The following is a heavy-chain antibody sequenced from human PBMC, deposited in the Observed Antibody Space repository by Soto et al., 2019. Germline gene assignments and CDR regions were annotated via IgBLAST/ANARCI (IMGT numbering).Heavy chain of an antibody. V-gene: IGHV3-23*01. CDR2: ISGNAVNT. J-gene: IGHJ5*02. CDR3: AKGAAGPNWLDP. D-gene: IGHD6-13*01. CDR1: GFTFTNYA. Sequence: GSLRLSCAASGFTFTNYAMSWVRQAPGRGLEWVSAISGNAVNTYYADSVKGRFTISRDNSKNTLYLQMNSLRAEDTAVYYCAKGAAGPNWLDPWGQGTLVTVSS.